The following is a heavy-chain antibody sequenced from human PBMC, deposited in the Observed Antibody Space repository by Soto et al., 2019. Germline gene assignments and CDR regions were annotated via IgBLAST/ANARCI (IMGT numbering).Heavy chain of an antibody. Sequence: PGGSLRLFCAASGFTFSSYAMSWVRQAPGKGLEWVSAISGSGGSTYYADSVKGRFTISRDNSKNTLYLQMNSLRAEDTAVYYCAKDEITMVRGDHFDYWGQGTLVTVSS. CDR1: GFTFSSYA. J-gene: IGHJ4*02. V-gene: IGHV3-23*01. CDR2: ISGSGGST. D-gene: IGHD3-10*01. CDR3: AKDEITMVRGDHFDY.